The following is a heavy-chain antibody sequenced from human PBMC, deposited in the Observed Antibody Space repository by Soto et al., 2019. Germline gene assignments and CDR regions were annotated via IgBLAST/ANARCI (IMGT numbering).Heavy chain of an antibody. CDR1: GFTFSDYY. CDR3: AIGPAADY. D-gene: IGHD6-25*01. V-gene: IGHV3-11*01. CDR2: ITGDGRTI. Sequence: PGGSLRLSYAASGFTFSDYYMSWIRQAPGKGLEWLSYITGDGRTIYYADSVKGRFTISRDNAKNSLYLQMNSLRAEDTAIYYCAIGPAADYWGQGALVTVSS. J-gene: IGHJ4*02.